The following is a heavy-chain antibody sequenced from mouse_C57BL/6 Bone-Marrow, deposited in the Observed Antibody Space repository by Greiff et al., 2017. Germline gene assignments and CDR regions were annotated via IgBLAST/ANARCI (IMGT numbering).Heavy chain of an antibody. V-gene: IGHV7-3*01. Sequence: EVHLVESGGGLVQPGGSLSLSCAASGFTFTDYYMSWVRQPPGKALEWLGFIRNKANGYTTEYSASVKGRFTISRDNSQSILYLQMNALRAEDSATYYCARSPLVTSDYYAMDYWGQGTSVTVSS. D-gene: IGHD2-5*01. CDR1: GFTFTDYY. CDR3: ARSPLVTSDYYAMDY. CDR2: IRNKANGYTT. J-gene: IGHJ4*01.